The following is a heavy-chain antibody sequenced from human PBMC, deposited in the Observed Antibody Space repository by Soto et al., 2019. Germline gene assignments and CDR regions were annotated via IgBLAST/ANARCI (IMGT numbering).Heavy chain of an antibody. CDR1: GGTFSSYA. CDR2: IIPMFDST. V-gene: IGHV1-69*01. Sequence: KVSCKAFGGTFSSYAICWVRHAPGQGLEWMGGIIPMFDSTNYAQKFQGRVTITADESTSTAFMELSSLRSEDTAVYYCARRVVVTSVRDIAYYYYGLDVWGQGTTVTVYS. CDR3: ARRVVVTSVRDIAYYYYGLDV. J-gene: IGHJ6*02. D-gene: IGHD2-21*02.